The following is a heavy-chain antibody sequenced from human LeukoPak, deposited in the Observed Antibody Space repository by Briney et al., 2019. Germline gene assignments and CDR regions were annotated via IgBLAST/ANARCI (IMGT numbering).Heavy chain of an antibody. J-gene: IGHJ4*02. V-gene: IGHV3-23*01. D-gene: IGHD2-2*01. CDR3: AKVPLCSSTSCSMNDYFDY. CDR1: GFTLSSYA. Sequence: PGGSLRLSCAASGFTLSSYAMSWVRQAPGKGLEWVSAISGSGGSTYYADSVKGRFTISRDNSKNTLYLQMNSLRAEDTAVYYCAKVPLCSSTSCSMNDYFDYWGQGTLVTVSS. CDR2: ISGSGGST.